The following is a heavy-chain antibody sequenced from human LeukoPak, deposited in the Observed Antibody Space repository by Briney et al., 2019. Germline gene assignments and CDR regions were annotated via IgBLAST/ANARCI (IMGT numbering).Heavy chain of an antibody. CDR1: GGSISSSSYY. J-gene: IGHJ4*02. Sequence: SETLSLTCTVSGGSISSSSYYWGWIRQPPGKGLEWIGEINHSGSTNYNPSLKSRVTISVDTSKNQFSLKLSSVTAADTAVYYCAREPDSSGPAGKFDYWGQGTLVTVSS. CDR3: AREPDSSGPAGKFDY. D-gene: IGHD3-22*01. CDR2: INHSGST. V-gene: IGHV4-39*07.